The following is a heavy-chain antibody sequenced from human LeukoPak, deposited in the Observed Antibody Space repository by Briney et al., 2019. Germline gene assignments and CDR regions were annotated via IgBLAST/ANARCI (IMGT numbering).Heavy chain of an antibody. J-gene: IGHJ4*02. CDR3: AKDFLDGDYGTYYFDY. CDR1: GFTFSSYG. Sequence: PGRSLRLSCAASGFTFSSYGMHWVRQAPGKGLEWVAVISYDGSNKYYADSVKGRFTISRDNSKNTLYLQMNSLRAEDTAVYYCAKDFLDGDYGTYYFDYWGQGTLVTVSS. V-gene: IGHV3-30*18. D-gene: IGHD4-17*01. CDR2: ISYDGSNK.